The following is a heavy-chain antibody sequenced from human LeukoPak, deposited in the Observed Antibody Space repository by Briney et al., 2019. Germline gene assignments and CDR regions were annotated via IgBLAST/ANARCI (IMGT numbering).Heavy chain of an antibody. Sequence: SVKVSCRASGGTFSSYAISWVRQAPGQGLEWMGGIIPIFGTANYAQKFQGRVTITADESTSTAYMELSSLRSEDTAVYYCASGRDLYYFDYWGQGTLVTASS. V-gene: IGHV1-69*13. CDR2: IIPIFGTA. J-gene: IGHJ4*02. CDR1: GGTFSSYA. CDR3: ASGRDLYYFDY. D-gene: IGHD5-24*01.